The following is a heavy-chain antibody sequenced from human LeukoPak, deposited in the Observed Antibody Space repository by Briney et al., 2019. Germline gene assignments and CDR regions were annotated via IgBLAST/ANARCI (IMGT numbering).Heavy chain of an antibody. Sequence: GGSLRLSCAASGFTFSSHWMTWVRQAPGKGLEWVANIKQDGSEEYYLDSVKGRFVISRDNAKNSVFLLMNSLRAEDTAVYYCVRERYSSGWSYWFDSWGQGTLVTVSP. J-gene: IGHJ5*01. D-gene: IGHD6-19*01. V-gene: IGHV3-7*03. CDR1: GFTFSSHW. CDR2: IKQDGSEE. CDR3: VRERYSSGWSYWFDS.